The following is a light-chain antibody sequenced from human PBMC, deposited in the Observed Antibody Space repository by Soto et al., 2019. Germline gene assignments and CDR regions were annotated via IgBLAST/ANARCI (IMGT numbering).Light chain of an antibody. CDR1: QSVDRN. Sequence: EIVMTQSPGTLSVSTEEGATLSCRASQSVDRNLAWYQQKPGQAPRLLIYGASTRPTGIPDRFSGSGSGTEFSLTISSLQSDDFAVDYCQQYDSWPLNFGGGNKVEIK. J-gene: IGKJ4*01. CDR3: QQYDSWPLN. V-gene: IGKV3D-15*01. CDR2: GAS.